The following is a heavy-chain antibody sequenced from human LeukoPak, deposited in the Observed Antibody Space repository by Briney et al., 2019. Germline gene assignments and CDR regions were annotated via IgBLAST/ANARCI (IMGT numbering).Heavy chain of an antibody. D-gene: IGHD2-15*01. CDR2: ISAYNGNT. CDR1: GYTFTSYG. Sequence: ASVKVSCKASGYTFTSYGISWVRQAPGRGLEWMGWISAYNGNTNYAQKLQGRVTMTTDTSTSTAYMELRSLRSDDTAVYYCARDAPLIVVGGMDVWGKGTTVTVSS. V-gene: IGHV1-18*04. J-gene: IGHJ6*04. CDR3: ARDAPLIVVGGMDV.